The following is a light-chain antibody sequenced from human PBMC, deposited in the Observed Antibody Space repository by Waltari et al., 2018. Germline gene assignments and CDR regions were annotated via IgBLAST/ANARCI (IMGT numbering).Light chain of an antibody. CDR2: AVT. V-gene: IGLV2-23*02. CDR1: SSDVGGSSL. CDR3: CSYAGSTTSSVV. J-gene: IGLJ1*01. Sequence: QSALTQPASVSGSPGQSITISCTGSSSDVGGSSLVSLYQQHPGKAPKLMIYAVTKRPSGVSHRFSGSKSGNTASLTISGLQTEDEADYYCCSYAGSTTSSVVFGTGTKVIVL.